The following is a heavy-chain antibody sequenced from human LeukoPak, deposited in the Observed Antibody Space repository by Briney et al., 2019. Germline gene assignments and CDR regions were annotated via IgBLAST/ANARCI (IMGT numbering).Heavy chain of an antibody. CDR3: ARGHCSSTSCPVDY. D-gene: IGHD2-2*01. J-gene: IGHJ4*02. Sequence: PGGSLRLSCAASGFTFDDYGMSWVRQAPGKGLEWVSGINWNGGSTGYADPVKGRFTISRDNAKNSLYLQMNSLRAEDTALYYCARGHCSSTSCPVDYWGQGTLVTVSS. CDR1: GFTFDDYG. V-gene: IGHV3-20*04. CDR2: INWNGGST.